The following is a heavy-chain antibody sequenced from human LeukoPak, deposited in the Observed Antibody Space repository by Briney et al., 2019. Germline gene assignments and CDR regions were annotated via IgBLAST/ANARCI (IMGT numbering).Heavy chain of an antibody. Sequence: GGSLRLSCAASAFTFSSYAMSWVRQAPGKGLEWVSAISGSGGSTYYADSVKGRFTISRDNSKNTLYLQMNSLRAEDTAVYYCAKDPGYGDYQYWGQGTLVTVSS. D-gene: IGHD4-17*01. CDR1: AFTFSSYA. CDR2: ISGSGGST. J-gene: IGHJ4*02. V-gene: IGHV3-23*01. CDR3: AKDPGYGDYQY.